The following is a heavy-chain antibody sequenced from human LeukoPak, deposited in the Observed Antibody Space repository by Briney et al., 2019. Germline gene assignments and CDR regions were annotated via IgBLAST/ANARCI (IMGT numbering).Heavy chain of an antibody. J-gene: IGHJ4*02. CDR2: MRSDGSTK. Sequence: PGGSLRLPCAASGFSFSSDGMHLFRQAPGKGLEWVAYMRSDGSTKYYADSVKGRFTISRDNSKKTLYLQMNSLRPEDTAVYYCAKGYDSSGYYLDYWGQGTLVTVSP. CDR1: GFSFSSDG. D-gene: IGHD3-22*01. V-gene: IGHV3-30*02. CDR3: AKGYDSSGYYLDY.